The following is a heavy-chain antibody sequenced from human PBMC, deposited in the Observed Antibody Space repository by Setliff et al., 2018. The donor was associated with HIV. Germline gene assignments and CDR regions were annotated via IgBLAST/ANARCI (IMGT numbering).Heavy chain of an antibody. V-gene: IGHV1-18*01. Sequence: ASVKVSCKASGYTFINYGISWVRQAPGQGLEWMGWISAYNGNTNYAQKFQGRVTMTTDTSTSTAYMEMRSLRSEDTAVYYCSRDRGGAAREYYFDYWGQGTLVTVSS. CDR3: SRDRGGAAREYYFDY. CDR1: GYTFINYG. CDR2: ISAYNGNT. J-gene: IGHJ4*02. D-gene: IGHD6-6*01.